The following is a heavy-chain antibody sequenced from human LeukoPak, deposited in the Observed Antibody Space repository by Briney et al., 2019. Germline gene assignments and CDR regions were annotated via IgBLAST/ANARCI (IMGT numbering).Heavy chain of an antibody. CDR2: IYYSGST. Sequence: SETLSLTCTVSGGSISSGGYYWSWIRQHPGKGLEWIGYIYYSGSTYYNPSLKSRVTISVDTSKNQFSLKLSSVTAADTAVYYCAREARSIAARYYYYYYMDVWGKGTTVTVS. CDR1: GGSISSGGYY. D-gene: IGHD6-6*01. CDR3: AREARSIAARYYYYYYMDV. J-gene: IGHJ6*03. V-gene: IGHV4-31*03.